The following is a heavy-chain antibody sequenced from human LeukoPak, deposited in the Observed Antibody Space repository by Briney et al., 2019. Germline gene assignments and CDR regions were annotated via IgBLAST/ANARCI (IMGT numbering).Heavy chain of an antibody. Sequence: GASVKVSCKASGYTFTSYGISWVRQAPGQGLEWMGWISAYNGNTNYAQKLQGRVTVTTDTSTSTAYMELRSLRSDDTAVYSCARDVRLRYFDWLLYNYYYYGMDVWGKGTTVTVSS. V-gene: IGHV1-18*04. CDR1: GYTFTSYG. D-gene: IGHD3-9*01. CDR3: ARDVRLRYFDWLLYNYYYYGMDV. CDR2: ISAYNGNT. J-gene: IGHJ6*04.